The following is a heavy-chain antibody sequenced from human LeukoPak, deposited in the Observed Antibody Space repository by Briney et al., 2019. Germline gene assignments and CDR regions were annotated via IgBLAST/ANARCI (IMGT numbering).Heavy chain of an antibody. J-gene: IGHJ6*03. CDR1: GFTFTSYA. Sequence: GGSLRLSCTVSGFTFTSYAMNWVRQAPGKGLEWVSYVSSSSSKIDYADSVRGRFTISRDNAKNSLYLQMNSLTAEDTAVYYCVRDRSLGSQYYYYIDVWGNGTTVTVPS. D-gene: IGHD2/OR15-2a*01. CDR3: VRDRSLGSQYYYYIDV. CDR2: VSSSSSKI. V-gene: IGHV3-48*01.